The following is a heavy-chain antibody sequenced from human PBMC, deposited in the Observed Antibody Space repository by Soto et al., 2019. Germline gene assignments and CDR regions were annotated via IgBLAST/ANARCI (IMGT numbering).Heavy chain of an antibody. Sequence: PGEALKISCKGSGYSFTTYWIGWVRQMPGKGLEWMGIIYPGDSDTRYSPSFQGQVTISADKSISTAYLQWSSLKASDTAMYYCARRISSFDYGHFDYWGQGTLVTVSS. CDR1: GYSFTTYW. CDR3: ARRISSFDYGHFDY. V-gene: IGHV5-51*01. CDR2: IYPGDSDT. D-gene: IGHD3-10*01. J-gene: IGHJ4*02.